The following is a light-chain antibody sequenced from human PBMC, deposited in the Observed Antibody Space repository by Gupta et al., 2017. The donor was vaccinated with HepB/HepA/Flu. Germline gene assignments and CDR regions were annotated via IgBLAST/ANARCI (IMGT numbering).Light chain of an antibody. Sequence: QFTMTQPASVSGSPGQSITISCTGTSSEFGDFNYVSWYQQHPGKAPKLLISEVTNRPSGVSYRFSGSKSGNTASLTISGLQPEDEADYYCSSFTYTTTLVVFGGGTKLTVL. CDR3: SSFTYTTTLVV. CDR2: EVT. V-gene: IGLV2-14*01. CDR1: SSEFGDFNY. J-gene: IGLJ2*01.